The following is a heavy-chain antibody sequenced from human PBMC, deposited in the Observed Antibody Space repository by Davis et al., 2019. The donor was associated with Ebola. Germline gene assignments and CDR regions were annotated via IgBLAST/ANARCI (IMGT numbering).Heavy chain of an antibody. CDR1: GGSISSSSYY. V-gene: IGHV4-61*01. CDR2: IYYSGST. CDR3: ARRRSYFDY. Sequence: SETLSLTCTVSGGSISSSSYYWSWIRQPPGKGLEWIGYIYYSGSTNYNPSLKSRVTISVDTSKNQFSLKLSSVTAADTAVYYCARRRSYFDYWGQGTLVTVSS. J-gene: IGHJ4*02.